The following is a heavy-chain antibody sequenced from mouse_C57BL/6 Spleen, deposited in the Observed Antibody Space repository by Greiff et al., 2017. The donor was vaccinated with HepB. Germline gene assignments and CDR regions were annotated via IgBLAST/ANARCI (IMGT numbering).Heavy chain of an antibody. CDR3: ARRFTTVVAPGAMDY. CDR1: GYAFSSSW. CDR2: IYPGDGDT. J-gene: IGHJ4*01. Sequence: QVQLQQSGPELVKPGASVKISCKASGYAFSSSWMNWVKQRPGKGLEWNGRIYPGDGDTNYNAKFKGKATLTADKSSSTAYMQLSSLTSEDSAVYFCARRFTTVVAPGAMDYWGQGTSVTVSS. D-gene: IGHD1-1*01. V-gene: IGHV1-82*01.